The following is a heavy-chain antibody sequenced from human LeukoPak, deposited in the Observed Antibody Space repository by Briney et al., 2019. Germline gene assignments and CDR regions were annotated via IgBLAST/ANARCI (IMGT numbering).Heavy chain of an antibody. J-gene: IGHJ3*02. V-gene: IGHV3-64D*06. Sequence: GGSLRLSCSASGFTFSSYAMHWVRQAPGKGLEYVSGISSNGGYTNYADSVKGRFTISRDNSKNTLYLQMSSLRAEDTAVYYCVKDRVTLIIVVPLTRAFEIWGQGTMVTVSS. CDR1: GFTFSSYA. CDR3: VKDRVTLIIVVPLTRAFEI. CDR2: ISSNGGYT. D-gene: IGHD3-22*01.